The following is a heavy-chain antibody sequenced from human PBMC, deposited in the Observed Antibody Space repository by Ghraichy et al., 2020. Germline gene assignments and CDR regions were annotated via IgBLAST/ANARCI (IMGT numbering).Heavy chain of an antibody. J-gene: IGHJ4*02. D-gene: IGHD3-10*01. CDR3: ARDRPGSYYAIDY. Sequence: GESLNISCAASGFTFSSYSMNWVRQAPGKGLEWVSYISSSSTIYYADSVKGRFTISRDNAKNSLYLQMNSLRAEDTAVYYCARDRPGSYYAIDYWGQGTLVTVSS. V-gene: IGHV3-48*01. CDR1: GFTFSSYS. CDR2: ISSSSTI.